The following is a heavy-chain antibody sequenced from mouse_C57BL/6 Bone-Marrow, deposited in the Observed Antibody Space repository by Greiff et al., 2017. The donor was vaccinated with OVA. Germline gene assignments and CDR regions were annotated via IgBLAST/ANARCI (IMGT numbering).Heavy chain of an antibody. D-gene: IGHD2-4*01. Sequence: QVQLQQSGAELVRPGASVKLSCKASGYTFTDYYINWVKQRPGQGLEWIARIYPGSGNTYYNEKFKGKATLTAEKSSSTAYMQLSSLTSEDSAVYFCARDYYYDQVFAYWGQGTLVTVSA. CDR2: IYPGSGNT. V-gene: IGHV1-76*01. CDR1: GYTFTDYY. CDR3: ARDYYYDQVFAY. J-gene: IGHJ3*01.